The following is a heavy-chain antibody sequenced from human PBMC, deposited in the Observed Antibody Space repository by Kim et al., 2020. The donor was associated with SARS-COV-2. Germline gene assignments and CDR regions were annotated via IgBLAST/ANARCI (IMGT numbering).Heavy chain of an antibody. D-gene: IGHD3-10*01. CDR2: ISSSSSYT. V-gene: IGHV3-11*05. J-gene: IGHJ3*02. CDR3: ARDSRITMVRGLNDAFDI. Sequence: GGSLRLSCAASGFTFSDYYMSWFRQAPGKGLEWVSYISSSSSYTNYADSVKGRFTISRDNAKNSLYLQMNSLRAEDTAVYYCARDSRITMVRGLNDAFDIWGQGTMVTVSS. CDR1: GFTFSDYY.